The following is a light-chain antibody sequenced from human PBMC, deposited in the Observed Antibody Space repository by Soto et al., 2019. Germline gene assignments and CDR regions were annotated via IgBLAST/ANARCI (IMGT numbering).Light chain of an antibody. V-gene: IGKV3-15*01. CDR1: QSVSSN. Sequence: EVVMTQSPATLSVSLGDRATLSCRASQSVSSNLAWYQQKPGQAPRLLIYGASTRATGIPARFSGSGSGTEFTLTISSLQSEDFAVYSCQQYGSSPWTFGQGTRWIS. CDR2: GAS. J-gene: IGKJ1*01. CDR3: QQYGSSPWT.